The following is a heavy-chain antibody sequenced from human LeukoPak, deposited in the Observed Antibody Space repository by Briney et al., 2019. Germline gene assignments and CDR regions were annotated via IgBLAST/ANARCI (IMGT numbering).Heavy chain of an antibody. CDR2: IFTSGIA. V-gene: IGHV4-4*07. J-gene: IGHJ6*03. CDR1: GGSIGIYY. D-gene: IGHD3-10*01. CDR3: AREISGTYYNPLGYMDV. Sequence: SETLSLACTVSGGSIGIYYWNWIRQPAGKGLEWIGRIFTSGIANYNPSLKSRVTMSVDTSKNQFSLNLSSVTAADTAVYYCAREISGTYYNPLGYMDVWGKGTTVTVSS.